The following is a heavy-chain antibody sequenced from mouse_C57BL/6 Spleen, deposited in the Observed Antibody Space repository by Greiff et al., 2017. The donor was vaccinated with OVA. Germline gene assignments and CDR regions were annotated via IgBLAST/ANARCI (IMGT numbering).Heavy chain of an antibody. V-gene: IGHV1-72*01. CDR3: APHYYGSSYWYFDV. Sequence: QVQLKQPGAELVKPGASVKLSCKASGYTFTSYWMHWVKQRPGRGLEWIGRIDPNSGGTKYNEKFKSKATLTVDKPSSTAYMQLSSLTSEDSAVYYCAPHYYGSSYWYFDVWGTGTTVTVSS. CDR1: GYTFTSYW. CDR2: IDPNSGGT. D-gene: IGHD1-1*01. J-gene: IGHJ1*03.